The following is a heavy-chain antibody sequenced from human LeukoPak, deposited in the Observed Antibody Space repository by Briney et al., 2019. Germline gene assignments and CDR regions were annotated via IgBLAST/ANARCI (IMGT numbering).Heavy chain of an antibody. CDR1: GYRFTSYW. Sequence: GESLKISCKGSGYRFTSYWIGWVRQMPGKGLEWMGIIYPGDSDSRYSPSFQGQVTISVDKSISTAYLQWSSLKASDTAMYYCARHFDYGDPNGRDAFDIWGQGTMVTVSS. J-gene: IGHJ3*02. CDR2: IYPGDSDS. D-gene: IGHD4-17*01. V-gene: IGHV5-51*01. CDR3: ARHFDYGDPNGRDAFDI.